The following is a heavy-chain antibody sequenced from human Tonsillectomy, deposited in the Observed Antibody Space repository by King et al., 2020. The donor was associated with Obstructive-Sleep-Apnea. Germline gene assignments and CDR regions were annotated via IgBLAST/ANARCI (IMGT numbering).Heavy chain of an antibody. CDR3: ARGSYGFKQHNWFDP. Sequence: HVQLVESGAEVKKPGASVKVSCKASGYTFTGYYMHWVRQAPGQGLEWMGWINPNRGGTNYGQKFQGRVTMTRDTSISTAYMELSRLRSDDTAIYYCARGSYGFKQHNWFDPWGQGTLVTVSS. CDR1: GYTFTGYY. V-gene: IGHV1-2*02. D-gene: IGHD5-18*01. J-gene: IGHJ5*02. CDR2: INPNRGGT.